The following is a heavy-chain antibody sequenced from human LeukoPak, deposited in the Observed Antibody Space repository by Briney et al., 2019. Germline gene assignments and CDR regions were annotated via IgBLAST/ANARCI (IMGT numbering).Heavy chain of an antibody. CDR2: IYYSGST. CDR1: GVSISSGGYY. D-gene: IGHD2-15*01. J-gene: IGHJ3*02. V-gene: IGHV4-30-4*08. Sequence: MPSETLSLTCTVSGVSISSGGYYWSWIRQHPGKGLEWIGYIYYSGSTYYNPSLKSRVTISVDTSENRFSLKLSSVTATDTAVYYCARDCSGGSCYGAFDIWGQGTMVTVSS. CDR3: ARDCSGGSCYGAFDI.